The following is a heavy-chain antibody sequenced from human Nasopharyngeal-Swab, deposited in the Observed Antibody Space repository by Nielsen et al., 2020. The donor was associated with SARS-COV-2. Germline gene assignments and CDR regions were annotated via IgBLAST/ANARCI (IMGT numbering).Heavy chain of an antibody. J-gene: IGHJ6*02. CDR3: ARVPYDTLHFRGGMDV. Sequence: GESLKISCAASGFTVSSNYMSWVRQAPGKGLEWVSVIYSGGSTYYADSVKGRFTISRHNSKNTLYLQMNSLRAEDTAVYYCARVPYDTLHFRGGMDVWGQGTTVTVSS. CDR2: IYSGGST. V-gene: IGHV3-53*04. CDR1: GFTVSSNY. D-gene: IGHD3-9*01.